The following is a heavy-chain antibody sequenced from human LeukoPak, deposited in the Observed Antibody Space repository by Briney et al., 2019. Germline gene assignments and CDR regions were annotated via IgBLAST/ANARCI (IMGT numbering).Heavy chain of an antibody. CDR3: ARSPTPGRSHDSSGS. CDR1: GFTFTSNW. CDR2: IRQDGGDK. J-gene: IGHJ4*02. V-gene: IGHV3-7*01. Sequence: GGSLRLSCTASGFTFTSNWMSWVRQAPGKGLEWLANIRQDGGDKHYVDSMKGRFTISRDNAKNSVYLQMNSLRAEDTAVYYCARSPTPGRSHDSSGSWGQGTLVTVSS. D-gene: IGHD3-22*01.